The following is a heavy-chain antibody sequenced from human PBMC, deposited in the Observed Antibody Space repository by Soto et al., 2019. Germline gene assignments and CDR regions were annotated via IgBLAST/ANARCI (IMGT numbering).Heavy chain of an antibody. V-gene: IGHV3-30*18. CDR2: ISYDGSNK. J-gene: IGHJ4*02. D-gene: IGHD1-26*01. CDR3: AKEGEYSGSPIFDY. Sequence: QVQLVESGGGVVQPGRSLRLSCAASGFTFSSYGMHWGRQAPGKGLEWVTVISYDGSNKLYADSVKGRFTIARDNSKNRLYLQINSLRAEDTAVYYCAKEGEYSGSPIFDYCGKGTLVTVSS. CDR1: GFTFSSYG.